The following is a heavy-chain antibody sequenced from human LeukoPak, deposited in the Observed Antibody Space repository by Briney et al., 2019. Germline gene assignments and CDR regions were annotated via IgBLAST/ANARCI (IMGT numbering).Heavy chain of an antibody. CDR3: AIDQPVAGVSNFDS. Sequence: ASVKVSCKASGYTFTRYAMNWLRQAPGQGLEWTGWTNPNTGNPTYAQAFTGRFVFSLDTSVSTAYLQISSLNTEDTAVYYCAIDQPVAGVSNFDSWGQGTLVTVSS. D-gene: IGHD6-19*01. V-gene: IGHV7-4-1*02. CDR2: TNPNTGNP. CDR1: GYTFTRYA. J-gene: IGHJ4*02.